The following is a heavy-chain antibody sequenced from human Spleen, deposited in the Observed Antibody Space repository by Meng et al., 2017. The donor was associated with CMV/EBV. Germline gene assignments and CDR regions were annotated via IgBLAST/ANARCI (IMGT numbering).Heavy chain of an antibody. CDR1: GYTFYANF. J-gene: IGHJ1*01. CDR2: INPISGDT. CDR3: ARAPDKYYYESD. D-gene: IGHD3-22*01. Sequence: CQTSGYTFYANFVHWVRQAPAQGLEGMGSINPISGDTVFAPKFHGKVTLTRATSISTAYMELSNLRSDDTAVYYCARAPDKYYYESDWGQGTLVTVSS. V-gene: IGHV1-2*02.